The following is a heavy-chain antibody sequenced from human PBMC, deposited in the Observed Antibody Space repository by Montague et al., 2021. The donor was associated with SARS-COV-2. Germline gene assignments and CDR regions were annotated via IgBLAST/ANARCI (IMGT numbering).Heavy chain of an antibody. CDR3: AKDPGYSGFECYMDD. V-gene: IGHV3-9*01. Sequence: SLRLSCAASGFAFVYFAMHWVRQAPGKGLEWVSGSSWSGGRTHYADSVKGRFTISRDNGKESLYLQMNSLRPEDTALYFCAKDPGYSGFECYMDDWGQGTPVTVSS. J-gene: IGHJ6*02. CDR2: SSWSGGRT. CDR1: GFAFVYFA. D-gene: IGHD3-22*01.